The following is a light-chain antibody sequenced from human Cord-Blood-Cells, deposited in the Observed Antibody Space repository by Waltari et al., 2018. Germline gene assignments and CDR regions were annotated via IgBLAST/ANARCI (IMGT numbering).Light chain of an antibody. CDR1: SSNIGAGYD. Sequence: QSVLTQPPSVSGAPGQRVTISCTGSSSNIGAGYDVHWYQQLPGTAPKLLIYGTSDRASGVPDRVAGTKSGTSASLAITGLQAEDEADYYCQAYDSSLSGYVFGTGTKVTVL. J-gene: IGLJ1*01. CDR3: QAYDSSLSGYV. V-gene: IGLV1-40*01. CDR2: GTS.